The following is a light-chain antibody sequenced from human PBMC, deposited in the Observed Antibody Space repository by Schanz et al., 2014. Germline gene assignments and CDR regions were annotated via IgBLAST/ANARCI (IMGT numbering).Light chain of an antibody. CDR3: SSYRRTAAVAV. J-gene: IGLJ1*01. V-gene: IGLV2-8*01. Sequence: QSALTQPPSASGSPGQSVTISCTGTSSDVGAYNCVSWYQQHPGKAPKLIIYQVSKRPSGVPDRFSGSKSGNTASLTVSGLQAEDEADYYCSSYRRTAAVAVFGTGTKLTVL. CDR2: QVS. CDR1: SSDVGAYNC.